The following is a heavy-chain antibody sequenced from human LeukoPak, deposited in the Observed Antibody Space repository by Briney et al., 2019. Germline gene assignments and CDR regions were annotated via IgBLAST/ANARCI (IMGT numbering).Heavy chain of an antibody. J-gene: IGHJ3*02. D-gene: IGHD1-14*01. CDR3: ARDRAPEAFDI. CDR1: GFTFRSYN. V-gene: IGHV3-21*01. CDR2: ISSSSSYI. Sequence: GGSLRLSCAASGFTFRSYNMNWVRQAPGKGREGVSSISSSSSYIYYADSVKGGFTISRDNAKNSLYLQMNSLRAEDTSVYYCARDRAPEAFDIWGQGAMVTVAS.